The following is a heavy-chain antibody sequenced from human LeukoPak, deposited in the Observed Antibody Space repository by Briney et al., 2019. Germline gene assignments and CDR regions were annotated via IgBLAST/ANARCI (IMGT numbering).Heavy chain of an antibody. V-gene: IGHV3-23*01. CDR2: ISGSGGST. CDR1: GFTFSNSA. Sequence: GGSLRLSCAASGFTFSNSAMNWVRQAPGKGLEWVSAISGSGGSTYYANSVKGRFTISRDNSRNTLYLQMNSLRAEDTAVYYCAKDYAVGSIDYWGQGTLVTVSS. CDR3: AKDYAVGSIDY. D-gene: IGHD3-16*01. J-gene: IGHJ4*02.